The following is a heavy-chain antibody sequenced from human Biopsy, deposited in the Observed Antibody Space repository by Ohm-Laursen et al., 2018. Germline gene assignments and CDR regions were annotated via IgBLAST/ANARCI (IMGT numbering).Heavy chain of an antibody. CDR1: GFPFTGFS. Sequence: GSLRLSCTASGFPFTGFSMDWVRQAPGKGLEWVASITSGSSYIYYADSVKGRFTISRDNPKNSLYPQMNSLRADDSAVYFCARGLPRIAPMVRGRRTWFDPWGQGTLVTVSS. J-gene: IGHJ5*02. CDR3: ARGLPRIAPMVRGRRTWFDP. V-gene: IGHV3-21*01. CDR2: ITSGSSYI. D-gene: IGHD3-10*01.